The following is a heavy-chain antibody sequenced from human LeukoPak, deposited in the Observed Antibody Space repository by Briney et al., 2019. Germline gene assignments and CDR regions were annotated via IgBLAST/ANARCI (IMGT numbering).Heavy chain of an antibody. D-gene: IGHD3-22*01. V-gene: IGHV3-7*01. CDR1: GFTFSRYW. J-gene: IGHJ4*02. CDR3: RTLYDSRGYQSDY. CDR2: IKHDVSEK. Sequence: PGGSLRLSCAASGFTFSRYWMTWVRQAPGKGLEWVSNIKHDVSEKYYVDAVKGRFIISRDNAKNSLSLQMNSLRAEDTALYYCRTLYDSRGYQSDYWGQGTLVTVSS.